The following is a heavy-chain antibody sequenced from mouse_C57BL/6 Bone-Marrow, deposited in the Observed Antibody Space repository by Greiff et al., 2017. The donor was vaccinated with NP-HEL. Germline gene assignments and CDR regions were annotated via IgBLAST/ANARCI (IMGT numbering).Heavy chain of an antibody. CDR3: ARAEGWLLLSWFAD. J-gene: IGHJ3*01. CDR2: INPGSGGT. Sequence: VQLQQSGAELVRPGTSVKVSCKASGYAFTNYLIEWVKQRPGQGLEWIGVINPGSGGTNYNEKFKGKATLTADKSSSTAYMQLSSLTSEDSAVYFCARAEGWLLLSWFADWGQGTLVTVSA. D-gene: IGHD2-3*01. V-gene: IGHV1-54*01. CDR1: GYAFTNYL.